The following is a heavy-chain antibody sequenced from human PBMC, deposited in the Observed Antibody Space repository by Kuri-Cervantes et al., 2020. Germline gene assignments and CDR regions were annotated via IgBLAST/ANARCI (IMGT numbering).Heavy chain of an antibody. CDR3: ARGRHEESPVGGDYYYGMDV. J-gene: IGHJ6*02. Sequence: GGSLRLSCAASGFTFSSYGMHWVRQAPGKGLEWVSAISGSGGSTYYADSVKGRFTISRDNSKNTLYLQMNSLKTEDTAVYYCARGRHEESPVGGDYYYGMDVWGQGTTVTVSS. CDR2: ISGSGGST. CDR1: GFTFSSYG. D-gene: IGHD1-26*01. V-gene: IGHV3-23*01.